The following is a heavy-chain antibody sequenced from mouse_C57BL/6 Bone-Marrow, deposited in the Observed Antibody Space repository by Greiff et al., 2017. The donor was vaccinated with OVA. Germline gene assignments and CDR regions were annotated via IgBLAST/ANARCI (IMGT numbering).Heavy chain of an antibody. CDR2: IDPENGDT. Sequence: DVKLQESGAELVRPGASVKLSCTASGFNIKDDYMHWVKQRPEQGLEWIGWIDPENGDTEYASKFQGKATITADTSSNTAYLQLSSLTSEDTAVYYCTTNLFRGYWGQGTTLTVSS. J-gene: IGHJ2*01. D-gene: IGHD1-1*01. CDR3: TTNLFRGY. V-gene: IGHV14-4*01. CDR1: GFNIKDDY.